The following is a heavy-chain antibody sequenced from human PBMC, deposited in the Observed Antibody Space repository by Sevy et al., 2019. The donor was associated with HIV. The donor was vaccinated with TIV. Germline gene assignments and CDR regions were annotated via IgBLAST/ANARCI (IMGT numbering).Heavy chain of an antibody. CDR1: GFTFSKYS. D-gene: IGHD2-8*01. J-gene: IGHJ4*02. CDR3: AREGCTNPHDY. CDR2: LSFGCGEI. Sequence: GESLKISCAASGFTFSKYSMSWVRQPPGKGLEWVSTLSFGCGEINHADSVKGRFTISRDNSKNSLYRQMNNLRAGNTAVYYGAREGCTNPHDYGAQETLVT. V-gene: IGHV3-23*01.